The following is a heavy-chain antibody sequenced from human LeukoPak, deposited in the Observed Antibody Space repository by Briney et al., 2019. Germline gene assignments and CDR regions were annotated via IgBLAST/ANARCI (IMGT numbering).Heavy chain of an antibody. CDR1: GYTFTSYA. CDR2: INPGNGNT. D-gene: IGHD5-18*01. J-gene: IGHJ4*02. CDR3: ARSRGYSYGWYFDY. V-gene: IGHV1-3*01. Sequence: ASVKVSCKASGYTFTSYAMHWVRQAPGQRLEWMGWINPGNGNTKYSQKFQGRVTITRDTSASTAYMELSSLRSEDTAVYYCARSRGYSYGWYFDYWGQGTLVTVSS.